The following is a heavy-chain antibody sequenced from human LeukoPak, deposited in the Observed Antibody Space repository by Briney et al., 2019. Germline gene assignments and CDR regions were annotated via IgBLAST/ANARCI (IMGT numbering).Heavy chain of an antibody. V-gene: IGHV3-30-3*01. J-gene: IGHJ6*02. CDR1: GFTFSSYA. CDR3: ARDSIVGATDYYYGMDV. D-gene: IGHD1-26*01. Sequence: GGSLRLSCAASGFTFSSYAMHWVRQAPGKGLEWVAVISYDGSNKYYADSVKGRFTISRDNSKNTLYLQMNSLGAEDTAVYYCARDSIVGATDYYYGMDVWGQGTTVTVSS. CDR2: ISYDGSNK.